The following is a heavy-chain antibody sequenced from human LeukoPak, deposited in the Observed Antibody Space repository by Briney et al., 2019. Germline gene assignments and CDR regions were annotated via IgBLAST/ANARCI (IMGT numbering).Heavy chain of an antibody. D-gene: IGHD1-26*01. J-gene: IGHJ4*02. CDR2: IYRSGST. Sequence: PSETLSLTCAVSGYSFSSGYYWGWIRQPPGKGLEWIGSIYRSGSTYYNPSVKSRDTLSVDTPKNQVSLKLRSVTAADTPVYYCATGGARVGGCFDYWGQGTLVTVSS. CDR1: GYSFSSGYY. V-gene: IGHV4-38-2*01. CDR3: ATGGARVGGCFDY.